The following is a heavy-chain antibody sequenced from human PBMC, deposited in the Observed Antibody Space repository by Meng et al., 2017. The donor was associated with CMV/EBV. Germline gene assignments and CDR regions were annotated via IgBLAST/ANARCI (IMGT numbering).Heavy chain of an antibody. V-gene: IGHV1-69*10. CDR1: GGTSNTYP. D-gene: IGHD3-10*01. CDR3: AGRGPYGRALDV. Sequence: SVKVSCKASGGTSNTYPFNWVRQAPGRGLEWMGGIIPYLDEPNYAQTFQGRVAITSDRSTAAYMELGSLRPEDTAVYFCAGRGPYGRALDVWGQGTLVTVSS. CDR2: IIPYLDEP. J-gene: IGHJ3*01.